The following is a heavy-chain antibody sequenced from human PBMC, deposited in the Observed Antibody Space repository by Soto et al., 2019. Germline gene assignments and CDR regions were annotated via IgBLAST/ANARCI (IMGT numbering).Heavy chain of an antibody. CDR2: ILSKAGNYAT. CDR1: GFIFSGSA. CDR3: IGGGSPYYYDY. Sequence: EVQLVESGGGLVQPGGSLKLSCAASGFIFSGSAVHWVRQASGKGLEWVGRILSKAGNYATAYPASMKGRFTISRDDSVNTAFLQMNSMKTGVTAVYYCIGGGSPYYYDYWGQGTLVAVSS. J-gene: IGHJ4*02. V-gene: IGHV3-73*01.